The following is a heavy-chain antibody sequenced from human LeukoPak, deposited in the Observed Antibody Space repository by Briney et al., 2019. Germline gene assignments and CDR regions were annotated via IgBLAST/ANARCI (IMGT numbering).Heavy chain of an antibody. D-gene: IGHD1-14*01. CDR1: GYTFTSYT. CDR3: AKGAGFAEPLPDY. CDR2: INAGHGNT. Sequence: GASVKASCKASGYTFTSYTMHWVRQAPGQRLEWMGWINAGHGNTKYSQKFQPRVTITRDTSASTAYMELRSLRSEDTAVYYCAKGAGFAEPLPDYWGQGTLVTVSS. J-gene: IGHJ4*02. V-gene: IGHV1-3*01.